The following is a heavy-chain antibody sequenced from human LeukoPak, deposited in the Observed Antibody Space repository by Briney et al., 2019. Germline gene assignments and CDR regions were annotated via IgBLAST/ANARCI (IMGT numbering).Heavy chain of an antibody. J-gene: IGHJ3*02. CDR1: GFTVSSNS. CDR2: IYSDNT. V-gene: IGHV3-53*01. Sequence: GGSLRLSCAASGFTVSSNSMSWVRQAPGKGLEWVSFIYSDNTHYSDSVKGRFTISRDNSKNTLYLQMNSLRAEDTAVYYCARGGDYLGGGLGYDIWGQGTMVTVSS. CDR3: ARGGDYLGGGLGYDI. D-gene: IGHD4-17*01.